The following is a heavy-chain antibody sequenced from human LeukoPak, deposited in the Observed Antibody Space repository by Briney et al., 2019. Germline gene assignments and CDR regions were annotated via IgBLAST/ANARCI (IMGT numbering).Heavy chain of an antibody. J-gene: IGHJ4*02. CDR3: AKGYGFDSSGSEHYFEN. Sequence: QPGRSLRLSCAASGFSFRSYGMHWVRQAPGKGLEWVAVISYDGSNKYYAESVKGRFTISRDNSKNTLYLQMNSLRAEDTAVYYCAKGYGFDSSGSEHYFENWGQGILVTVSS. CDR2: ISYDGSNK. D-gene: IGHD3-22*01. V-gene: IGHV3-30*18. CDR1: GFSFRSYG.